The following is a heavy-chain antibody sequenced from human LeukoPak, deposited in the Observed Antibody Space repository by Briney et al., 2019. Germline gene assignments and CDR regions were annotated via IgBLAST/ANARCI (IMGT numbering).Heavy chain of an antibody. Sequence: SETLSLTCAVYGGSFSGYYWSWIRQPPGKGLEWIGEINHSGSTNYNPSLKSRVTISVDTSKNQFSLKLSSVTAADTAVYYCAHHCSSTSCYRSNAFDIWGQGTMVTVSS. CDR2: INHSGST. CDR3: AHHCSSTSCYRSNAFDI. CDR1: GGSFSGYY. J-gene: IGHJ3*02. V-gene: IGHV4-34*01. D-gene: IGHD2-2*01.